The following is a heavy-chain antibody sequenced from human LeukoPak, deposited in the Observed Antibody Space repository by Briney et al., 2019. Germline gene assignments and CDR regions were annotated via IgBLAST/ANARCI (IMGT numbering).Heavy chain of an antibody. CDR1: GGSISSYY. Sequence: SETLSLTCTVSGGSISSYYWSWIRQSPVKGLEWIGYTFPSGSAFYNPSLESRVTISQDTSENQFSLRLSSVTAADTAVYYCARRNHYFYYMDVWGKGTTVTVSS. V-gene: IGHV4-4*09. J-gene: IGHJ6*03. D-gene: IGHD1-14*01. CDR3: ARRNHYFYYMDV. CDR2: TFPSGSA.